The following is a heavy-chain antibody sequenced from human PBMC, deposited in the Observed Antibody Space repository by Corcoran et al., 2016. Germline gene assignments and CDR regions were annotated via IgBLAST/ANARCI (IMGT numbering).Heavy chain of an antibody. Sequence: QVQLVQSGAEVKKPGASVKVSCKASGYTFTSYAMHWVRQAPGQGLEWMGWINAGNGNTKYSQKFHGRVTITRDTSASTVYMALSSLRSEETAVYYCAKAESGQTAVAYDILTGHAYGMDVWGQGTTVTVSS. J-gene: IGHJ6*02. V-gene: IGHV1-3*01. CDR2: INAGNGNT. D-gene: IGHD3-9*01. CDR3: AKAESGQTAVAYDILTGHAYGMDV. CDR1: GYTFTSYA.